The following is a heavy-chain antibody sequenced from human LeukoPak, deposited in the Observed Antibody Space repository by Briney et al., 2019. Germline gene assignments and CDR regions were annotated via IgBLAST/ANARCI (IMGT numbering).Heavy chain of an antibody. Sequence: GGSLRPSCSAPGFTFSSYAMHWVRQAPGKGLEYVSAISSNGGSTYYADSVKGRFTISRDNSKNTLYLQMSSLRAEDTAVYYCVKDSADNWFDPWGQGTLVTVSS. J-gene: IGHJ5*02. V-gene: IGHV3-64D*09. CDR2: ISSNGGST. CDR3: VKDSADNWFDP. CDR1: GFTFSSYA.